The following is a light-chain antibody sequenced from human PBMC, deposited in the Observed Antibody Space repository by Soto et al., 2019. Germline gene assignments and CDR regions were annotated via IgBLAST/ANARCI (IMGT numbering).Light chain of an antibody. CDR1: QSITTW. CDR2: DAS. V-gene: IGKV1-5*01. CDR3: QQYNSYTWT. Sequence: DIQMTQSPSTLSASVGDRVTITCRASQSITTWLAWYQQKPGKAPKVLIYDASSLESGVPSRFSGSGSGTEFTLTISSLQPDDFATYSCQQYNSYTWTFGQGTKVEI. J-gene: IGKJ1*01.